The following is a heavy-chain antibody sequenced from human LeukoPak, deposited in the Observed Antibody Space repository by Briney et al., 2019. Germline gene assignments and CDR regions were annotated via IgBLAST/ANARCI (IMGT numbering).Heavy chain of an antibody. CDR3: ARARPSYSGSYYFDY. CDR2: IYTSGST. D-gene: IGHD1-26*01. CDR1: GGSISSYH. J-gene: IGHJ4*02. V-gene: IGHV4-4*07. Sequence: PSETLSLTCTVSGGSISSYHWRWIRQPAGRGLEWIGRIYTSGSTNYNPSLKSRVNMSVDTSKNQYSLKLSSVIAADMAVYYCARARPSYSGSYYFDYWGQGTLVTVSS.